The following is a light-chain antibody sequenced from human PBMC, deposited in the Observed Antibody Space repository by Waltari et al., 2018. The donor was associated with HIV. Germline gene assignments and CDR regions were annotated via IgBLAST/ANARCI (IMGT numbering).Light chain of an antibody. CDR3: SSFGGGDNRVV. J-gene: IGLJ2*01. CDR1: SSYLGSYNF. V-gene: IGLV2-8*01. CDR2: QVN. Sequence: QSALTQPPSASGSPGQSVPISCTGASSYLGSYNFVSWYTTRPGQAPGLIPHQVNKRPSGVPDRFSGAKSGNVASLTVSGLRDDDEAEYFCSSFGGGDNRVVFGGGTKLTVL.